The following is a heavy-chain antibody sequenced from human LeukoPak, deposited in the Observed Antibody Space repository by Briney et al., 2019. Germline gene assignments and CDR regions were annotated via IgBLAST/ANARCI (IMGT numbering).Heavy chain of an antibody. Sequence: GGSLRLSCAASGFTFSSYTMHWVRQAPGKGLDWVAITSSNGDNKNYADSVKGRFTISRDNSKNRLYLHMNSLRPGDTAVYYCARDRPRGYSGYDLEYWGQGTLVTVSS. D-gene: IGHD5-12*01. CDR2: TSSNGDNK. CDR3: ARDRPRGYSGYDLEY. CDR1: GFTFSSYT. V-gene: IGHV3-30*04. J-gene: IGHJ4*02.